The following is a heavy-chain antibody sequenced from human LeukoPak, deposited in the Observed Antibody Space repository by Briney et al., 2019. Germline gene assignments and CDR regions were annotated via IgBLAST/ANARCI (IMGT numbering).Heavy chain of an antibody. CDR1: GGTFSSCA. V-gene: IGHV1-69*05. D-gene: IGHD2-2*01. J-gene: IGHJ4*02. Sequence: SVKVSCKASGGTFSSCAISWVRQAPGQGLEWMGRIIPIFGTANYAQKFQGRVTITTDESTSTAYMELSSLRSEDTAVYYCARDCSSTSCYAGLVDYWGQGTLVTVSS. CDR2: IIPIFGTA. CDR3: ARDCSSTSCYAGLVDY.